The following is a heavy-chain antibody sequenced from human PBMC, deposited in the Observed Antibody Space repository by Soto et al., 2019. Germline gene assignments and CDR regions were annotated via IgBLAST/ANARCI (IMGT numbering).Heavy chain of an antibody. V-gene: IGHV1-69*12. D-gene: IGHD4-17*01. CDR1: GGTFSSYA. CDR2: IIPIFGTA. CDR3: AREGTTVTTYYYYGMDV. J-gene: IGHJ6*02. Sequence: QVQLVQSGAEVKKPGSSVKVSCKASGGTFSSYAISWVRQAPGQGLEWMGGIIPIFGTANYAQKFRGRVTITADESTSTAYMELSSLRSEDTAVYYCAREGTTVTTYYYYGMDVWGQGTTVTVSS.